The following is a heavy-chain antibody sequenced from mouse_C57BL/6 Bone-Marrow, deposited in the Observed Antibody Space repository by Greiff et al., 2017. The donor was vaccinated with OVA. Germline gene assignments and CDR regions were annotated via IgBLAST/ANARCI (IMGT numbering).Heavy chain of an antibody. Sequence: VKVVESGAELARPGASVKLSCKASGYTFTSYGISWVKQRTGQGLEWIGEIYPRSGNTYYNEKFKGKATLTADKSSSTAYMELRSLTSEDSAVYFCARVGYYPFDYWGQGTTLTVSS. CDR3: ARVGYYPFDY. J-gene: IGHJ2*01. V-gene: IGHV1-81*01. D-gene: IGHD2-3*01. CDR2: IYPRSGNT. CDR1: GYTFTSYG.